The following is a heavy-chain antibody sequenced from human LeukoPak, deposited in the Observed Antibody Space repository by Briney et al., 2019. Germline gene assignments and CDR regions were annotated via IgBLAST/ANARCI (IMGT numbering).Heavy chain of an antibody. CDR1: GYTFTGYY. D-gene: IGHD3-10*01. Sequence: ASVRVSCKASGYTFTGYYMHWVRLAPGQGHEWMGRINPNSGGTNYAQKFQGRVTMTRDTSISTAYMELSRLRSDDTAVYYCARPESYYGSVHAFDIWGQGTMVTVSS. CDR3: ARPESYYGSVHAFDI. CDR2: INPNSGGT. V-gene: IGHV1-2*06. J-gene: IGHJ3*02.